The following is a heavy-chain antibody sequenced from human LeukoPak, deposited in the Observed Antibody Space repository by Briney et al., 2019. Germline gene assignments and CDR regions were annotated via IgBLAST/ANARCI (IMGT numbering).Heavy chain of an antibody. V-gene: IGHV6-1*01. CDR3: AGGYAFDV. J-gene: IGHJ3*01. Sequence: SQTLSLTCAISGDSASKDNSAWNWIRQSPSRGLEWLGRTYYRTQWHNEYARSVMSRISVDPDTSNNQFSLHLGSVTPDDTAVYYCAGGYAFDVWGQGTMVTVSS. CDR1: GDSASKDNSA. CDR2: TYYRTQWHN.